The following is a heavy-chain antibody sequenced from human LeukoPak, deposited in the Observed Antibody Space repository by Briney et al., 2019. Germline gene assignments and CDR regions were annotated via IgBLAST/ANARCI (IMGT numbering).Heavy chain of an antibody. Sequence: GGSLRLSCAASGFTFSSYAMHWVRQAPGKGLEWVAVISYDGSNKYYADSVKGRFTISRDNSKNTLYLQMNSLRAEDTAVYYCAKEGLYYYDSSGYTEGYFDYWGQGTLVTVSS. V-gene: IGHV3-30-3*01. CDR3: AKEGLYYYDSSGYTEGYFDY. J-gene: IGHJ4*02. CDR1: GFTFSSYA. CDR2: ISYDGSNK. D-gene: IGHD3-22*01.